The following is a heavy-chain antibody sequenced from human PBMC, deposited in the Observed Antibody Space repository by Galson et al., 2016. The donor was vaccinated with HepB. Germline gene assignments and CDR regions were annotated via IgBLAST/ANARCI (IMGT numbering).Heavy chain of an antibody. D-gene: IGHD2-8*01. CDR3: ARLVAAGMYAVDY. J-gene: IGHJ4*02. Sequence: SETLSLTCTGSGGSISSSSYYLGWIRQPPGKGLEWIGSIYYTENTDYNPSLKSRVTNSVDTSNKQYSLRLTSVTAADTAVYYCARLVAAGMYAVDYWGQGTLVSVSS. CDR1: GGSISSSSYY. CDR2: IYYTENT. V-gene: IGHV4-39*01.